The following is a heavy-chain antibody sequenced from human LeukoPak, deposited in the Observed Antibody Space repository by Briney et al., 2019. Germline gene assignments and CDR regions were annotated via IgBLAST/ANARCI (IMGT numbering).Heavy chain of an antibody. J-gene: IGHJ4*02. CDR1: GYTFTSYG. Sequence: ASVKVSCKASGYTFTSYGISWVRQAPGQGLEWMGGIIPIFGTANYAQKFQGRVTITADKSTSTAYMELSSLRSEDTAVYYCARVAARPHYFDYWGQGTLVTVSS. CDR2: IIPIFGTA. D-gene: IGHD6-6*01. V-gene: IGHV1-69*06. CDR3: ARVAARPHYFDY.